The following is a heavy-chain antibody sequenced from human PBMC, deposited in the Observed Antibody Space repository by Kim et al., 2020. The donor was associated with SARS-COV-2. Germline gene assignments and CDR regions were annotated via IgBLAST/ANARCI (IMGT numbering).Heavy chain of an antibody. CDR3: SCEAFDI. Sequence: GGSLRLSCAASGFTFSSYGMHWVRQAPGKGLEWVAVISYDGSNKYYADSVKGRFTISRDNSKNTLYLQMNSLRAEDTAVYYCSCEAFDIWGQGTMVTVS. CDR2: ISYDGSNK. CDR1: GFTFSSYG. J-gene: IGHJ3*02. V-gene: IGHV3-30*03.